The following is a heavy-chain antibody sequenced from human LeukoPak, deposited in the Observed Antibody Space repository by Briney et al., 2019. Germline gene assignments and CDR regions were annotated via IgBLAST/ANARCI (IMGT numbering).Heavy chain of an antibody. CDR1: GFTFSSYA. J-gene: IGHJ4*02. D-gene: IGHD3-16*01. V-gene: IGHV3-23*01. CDR2: ISGSGGST. Sequence: GGSLRLSCAASGFTFSSYAMSWVRQAPXXXLEWVSAISGSGGSTYYADSVKGRSTISRDNSKNTLYLQMNSLRAEDTAVYYCAKARGLRPFVYYWGQGTLVTVSP. CDR3: AKARGLRPFVYY.